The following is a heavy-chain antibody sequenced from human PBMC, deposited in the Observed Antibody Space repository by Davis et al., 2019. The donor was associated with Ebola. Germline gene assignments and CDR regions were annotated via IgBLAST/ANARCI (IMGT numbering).Heavy chain of an antibody. J-gene: IGHJ6*02. CDR2: ISASGSAV. D-gene: IGHD3-10*01. Sequence: PGGSLRLSCAASGFTLSSYEMHWVRQAQGKGLEWLSYISASGSAVYYSDSLKGRFTISRDNAKNSLFLQMNSLRAEDTAVYYCTRDPGSGILGWGDGMDVWGQGTAVIVSS. CDR3: TRDPGSGILGWGDGMDV. V-gene: IGHV3-48*03. CDR1: GFTLSSYE.